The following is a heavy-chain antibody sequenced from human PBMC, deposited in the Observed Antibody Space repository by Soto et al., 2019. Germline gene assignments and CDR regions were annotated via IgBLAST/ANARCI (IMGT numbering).Heavy chain of an antibody. V-gene: IGHV3-23*01. CDR2: ISGSGGST. D-gene: IGHD3-3*01. J-gene: IGHJ4*02. CDR1: GFTFSSYA. CDR3: AKDAQGFLEWLPVFDY. Sequence: PRGSLRLSCAASGFTFSSYAMSWVRQAPGKGLEWVSAISGSGGSTYYADSVKGRFTISRDNSKNTLYLQMDSLRAEDTAVFYCAKDAQGFLEWLPVFDYWGQGTLVTVSS.